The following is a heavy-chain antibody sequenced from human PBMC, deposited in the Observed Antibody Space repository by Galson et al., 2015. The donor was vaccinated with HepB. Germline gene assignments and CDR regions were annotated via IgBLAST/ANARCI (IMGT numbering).Heavy chain of an antibody. D-gene: IGHD2-15*01. CDR3: AKDRDIAFYCSGGSCYGTAMDV. CDR1: GFTFSSYA. J-gene: IGHJ6*03. Sequence: SLRLSCAASGFTFSSYAMHWVRQAPGKGLEWVAVISYDGSNKYYADSVKGRFTISRDNSKNTLYLQMNSLRAEDTAVYYCAKDRDIAFYCSGGSCYGTAMDVWGKGTTVTVSS. V-gene: IGHV3-30*04. CDR2: ISYDGSNK.